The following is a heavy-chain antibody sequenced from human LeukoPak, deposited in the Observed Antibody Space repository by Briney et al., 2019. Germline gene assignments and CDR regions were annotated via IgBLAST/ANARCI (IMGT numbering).Heavy chain of an antibody. Sequence: VASVKVSCKASGGTFSSYAISWVRQAPGQGLEWMGRIIPILGIANYAQKFQGRVTITADKSTSTAYMELSSLRSEDTAVYYCARDSPSGYGMDVWGQGTTVTVSS. V-gene: IGHV1-69*04. CDR3: ARDSPSGYGMDV. J-gene: IGHJ6*02. D-gene: IGHD3-3*01. CDR2: IIPILGIA. CDR1: GGTFSSYA.